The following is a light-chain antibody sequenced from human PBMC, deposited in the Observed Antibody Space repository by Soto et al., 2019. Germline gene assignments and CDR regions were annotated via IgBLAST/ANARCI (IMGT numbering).Light chain of an antibody. Sequence: QSVLTQPPSVSAAPGQKVTISCSGSSSNSGDNYVSWYQQFPGTAPTLLIYDNGKRPSGIPDRFSGSKSGTSATLGITGLQTGDEADYYCGTWDSSLNVRLFGGGTKLTVL. CDR1: SSNSGDNY. CDR3: GTWDSSLNVRL. J-gene: IGLJ2*01. CDR2: DNG. V-gene: IGLV1-51*01.